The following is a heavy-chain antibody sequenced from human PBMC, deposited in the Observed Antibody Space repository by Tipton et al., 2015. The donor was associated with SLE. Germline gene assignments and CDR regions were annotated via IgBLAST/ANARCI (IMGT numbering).Heavy chain of an antibody. J-gene: IGHJ4*02. V-gene: IGHV3-49*04. CDR3: TRARSYDFWTGYYVDH. D-gene: IGHD3-3*01. CDR2: IRSRAYGGTS. CDR1: GFTFGDDA. Sequence: SLRLSCSASGFTFGDDALSWVRQAPGRGLEWVGFIRSRAYGGTSDYAASLRGRFTISRGDSKSIAYLQLNSLKIEDTAVYYCTRARSYDFWTGYYVDHWGQGTLVTVSS.